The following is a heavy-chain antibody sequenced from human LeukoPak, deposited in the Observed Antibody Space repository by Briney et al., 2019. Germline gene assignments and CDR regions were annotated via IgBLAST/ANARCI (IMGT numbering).Heavy chain of an antibody. J-gene: IGHJ3*02. CDR2: ISSSSYI. V-gene: IGHV3-69-1*01. CDR1: GFTFSDYT. D-gene: IGHD5-24*01. CDR3: AKEIEMAHGAFDI. Sequence: GGSLRLSCAASGFTFSDYTMNWVRQAPGKGLEWVSSISSSSYIFYADSVKGRFTISRDNSKNTLYLQMNSLRAEDTAVYYCAKEIEMAHGAFDIWGQGTMVTVSS.